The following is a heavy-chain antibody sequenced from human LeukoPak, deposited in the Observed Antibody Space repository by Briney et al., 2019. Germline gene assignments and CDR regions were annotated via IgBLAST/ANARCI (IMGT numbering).Heavy chain of an antibody. D-gene: IGHD6-19*01. Sequence: PGGSLRLSCAASGFTFDDYGMSWVRQAPGKGLEWVSIISTSGSDTHYADSVKGRFTISRDNSKNTVYLQMNSLRAEDTAVYYCAKASGGSGWYLPFDIWGQGTMVTVSS. CDR1: GFTFDDYG. J-gene: IGHJ3*02. CDR2: ISTSGSDT. CDR3: AKASGGSGWYLPFDI. V-gene: IGHV3-23*01.